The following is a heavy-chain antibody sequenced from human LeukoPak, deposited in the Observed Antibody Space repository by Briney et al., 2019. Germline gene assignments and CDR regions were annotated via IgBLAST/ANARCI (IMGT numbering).Heavy chain of an antibody. CDR1: GFSVSSNY. CDR2: IYTGGST. Sequence: PGGSLRLSCAASGFSVSSNYITWVRQAPGKGLEWISVIYTGGSTYYADSVKGRFTISRHKSKNTLYLEMNSLRSDDTAVYYCARELDVWGQGTTVTVTS. V-gene: IGHV3-53*04. J-gene: IGHJ6*02. CDR3: ARELDV.